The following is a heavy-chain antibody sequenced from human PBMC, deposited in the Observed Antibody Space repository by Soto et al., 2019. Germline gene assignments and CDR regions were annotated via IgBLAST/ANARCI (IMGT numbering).Heavy chain of an antibody. CDR1: GFSFSSYA. J-gene: IGHJ4*02. CDR3: AKDRERDAWYEDY. Sequence: GGSLRLSCVASGFSFSSYAMTWVRQAPGKGLEWVSVISGSDGSTYYAHSVKGRFTISRDNSKNTLYLQVNSLRAEDTAVYYCAKDRERDAWYEDYWGQGTLVTVSS. V-gene: IGHV3-23*01. D-gene: IGHD6-13*01. CDR2: ISGSDGST.